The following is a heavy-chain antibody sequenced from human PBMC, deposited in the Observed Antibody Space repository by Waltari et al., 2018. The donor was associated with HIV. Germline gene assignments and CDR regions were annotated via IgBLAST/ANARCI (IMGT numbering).Heavy chain of an antibody. D-gene: IGHD1-26*01. CDR2: IWHDGSKK. J-gene: IGHJ4*02. CDR1: GFSFTFYV. CDR3: ARQVGAALVDY. Sequence: VQLVESGGGVVQTARSLSLCSAASGFSFTFYVMHWVRQAPGKGLGGVALIWHDGSKKYYEDSRKCPFTISRDNSKNTLYLQMNSLRGEDTSVYYCARQVGAALVDYWGQGALVTVSS. V-gene: IGHV3-33*01.